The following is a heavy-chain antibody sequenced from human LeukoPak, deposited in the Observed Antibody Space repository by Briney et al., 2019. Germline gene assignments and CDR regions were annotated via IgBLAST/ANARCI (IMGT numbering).Heavy chain of an antibody. CDR1: GYSFTSYW. CDR3: ARIYCSSTSCYDYYYYMDV. V-gene: IGHV5-51*01. CDR2: IYPGDSDT. D-gene: IGHD2-2*01. J-gene: IGHJ6*03. Sequence: GESLKISCKGSGYSFTSYWIGWVRQMPGKGLEWMGIIYPGDSDTRYSPSFQGQVTISADKSISTAYLQWSSLKASDTAMYYCARIYCSSTSCYDYYYYMDVWGKGTTVTVSS.